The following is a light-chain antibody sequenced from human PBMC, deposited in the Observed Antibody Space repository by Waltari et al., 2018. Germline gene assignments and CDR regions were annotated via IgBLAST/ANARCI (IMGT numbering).Light chain of an antibody. CDR3: QQYNSYSMWT. V-gene: IGKV1-5*03. Sequence: DIEMTQSPSTVSASVGDRVTITCRTSQRISRWLAWYPQKPGKAPKLLISKASTLESGVPSRFSGSGSGTEFTLTISNLQVDDFAIYFCQQYNSYSMWTFGQGTKVEIK. CDR1: QRISRW. J-gene: IGKJ1*01. CDR2: KAS.